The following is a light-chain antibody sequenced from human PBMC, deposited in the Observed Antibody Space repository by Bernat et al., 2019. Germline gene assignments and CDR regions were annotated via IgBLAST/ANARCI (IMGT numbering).Light chain of an antibody. CDR3: QQYDNWPPWT. CDR2: GAF. J-gene: IGKJ1*01. V-gene: IGKV3-15*01. CDR1: QSISSN. Sequence: EIVMTQSRATLSVSPGERATLSCRASQSISSNLAWYQQKPGQAPRLLIYGAFNRATGISARFSGSGSGTEFTLTISSLQSEDLAVYYCQQYDNWPPWTFGQGTKVEIK.